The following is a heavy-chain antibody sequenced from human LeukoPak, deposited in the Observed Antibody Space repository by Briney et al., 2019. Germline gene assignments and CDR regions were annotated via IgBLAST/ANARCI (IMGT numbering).Heavy chain of an antibody. CDR1: GYTFTGYY. D-gene: IGHD3-22*01. CDR3: ARARDYYDSSGYVRGFDY. V-gene: IGHV1-2*04. CDR2: INPNSGGT. Sequence: ASVKVSCKASGYTFTGYYMHWVRQAPGQGLEWMGWINPNSGGTNYAQKFQGWVTMTRDTSISTAYMELSRLRSDDTAVYYCARARDYYDSSGYVRGFDYWGQGTLVTVSS. J-gene: IGHJ4*02.